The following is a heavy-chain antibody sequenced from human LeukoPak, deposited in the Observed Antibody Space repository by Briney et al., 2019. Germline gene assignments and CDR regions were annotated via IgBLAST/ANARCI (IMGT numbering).Heavy chain of an antibody. D-gene: IGHD2-15*01. CDR1: GFTFSSYI. V-gene: IGHV3-21*01. Sequence: GGSLRLSCAASGFTFSSYIIIWVRQAPGKGPEWVSSIFRSGSYIYYAESVRGGFTISRDNAKNSLDLQMNSLRAEDTAVYYCARTHCSDDSCLSPYYYYYLDVWGKGTTVTVSS. J-gene: IGHJ6*03. CDR2: IFRSGSYI. CDR3: ARTHCSDDSCLSPYYYYYLDV.